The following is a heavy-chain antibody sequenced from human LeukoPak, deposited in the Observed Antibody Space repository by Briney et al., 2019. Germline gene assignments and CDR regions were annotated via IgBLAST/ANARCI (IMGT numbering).Heavy chain of an antibody. CDR3: ARDRSLLWFGEADEAFDL. CDR2: ISSDGSIK. Sequence: PGRSLRLSCAASEFTFSTYAMHWVRQAPGKGLEWVAVISSDGSIKYYADSVKGRFTISRDNSKNTLYLQMNSLRAEDTAVYYCARDRSLLWFGEADEAFDLWGQGTVVTIPS. CDR1: EFTFSTYA. V-gene: IGHV3-30*04. J-gene: IGHJ3*01. D-gene: IGHD3-10*01.